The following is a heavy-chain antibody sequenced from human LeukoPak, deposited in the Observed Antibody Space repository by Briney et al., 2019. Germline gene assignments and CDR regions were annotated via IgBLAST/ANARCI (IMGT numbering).Heavy chain of an antibody. D-gene: IGHD1-26*01. CDR2: IYYSGST. CDR3: ARDRVVGAIDAFDI. V-gene: IGHV4-59*01. J-gene: IGHJ3*02. CDR1: GGSISPYY. Sequence: SRTLSLTCTVSGGSISPYYWSWIRQPPGKGLEWIGYIYYSGSTNYNPSLKSRVTISVDTSKKQFSLKLSSVSAADTAVYYCARDRVVGAIDAFDIWGQGTMVTVSS.